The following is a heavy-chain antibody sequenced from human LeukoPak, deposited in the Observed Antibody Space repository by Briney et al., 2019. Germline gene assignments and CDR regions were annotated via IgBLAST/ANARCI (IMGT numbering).Heavy chain of an antibody. CDR3: ARAINWNSFDP. J-gene: IGHJ5*02. Sequence: ASVKVSCKASGYTFTDYYMHWVRQAPGQGLEWMGWMNPNSGGTNYAQKFQGRVTMTRDTSISTAYMELSRLRSDDTAVYYCARAINWNSFDPWGQGTLVTVSS. D-gene: IGHD1-20*01. CDR2: MNPNSGGT. CDR1: GYTFTDYY. V-gene: IGHV1-2*02.